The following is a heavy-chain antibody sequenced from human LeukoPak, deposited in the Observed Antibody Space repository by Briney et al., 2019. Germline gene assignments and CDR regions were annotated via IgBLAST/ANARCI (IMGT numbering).Heavy chain of an antibody. V-gene: IGHV4-59*08. D-gene: IGHD2-8*01. CDR2: IYYSGST. J-gene: IGHJ5*02. CDR1: GVSISSYY. CDR3: ARVRGYCTSGVCYKNWFDP. Sequence: PSETLSLTCTVSGVSISSYYWSWIRQPPGKGLEWIGYIYYSGSTNYNPSLKSRVTISVDTSKNQFSLKLSSVTAADTAVYYCARVRGYCTSGVCYKNWFDPWGQGTLVTVSS.